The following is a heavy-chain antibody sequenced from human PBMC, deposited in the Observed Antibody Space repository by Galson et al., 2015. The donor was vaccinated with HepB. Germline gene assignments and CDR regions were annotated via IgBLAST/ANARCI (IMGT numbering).Heavy chain of an antibody. CDR3: ASGEEESVDY. CDR2: IIPIFGTA. CDR1: GYTFTNYA. J-gene: IGHJ4*02. Sequence: SVKVSCKASGYTFTNYAISWVRQAPGQGLEWMGGIIPIFGTANYAQKFQGRVTITADESTSTAYMELSSLRSEDTAVYYCASGEEESVDYWGQGTLVTVSS. V-gene: IGHV1-69*13. D-gene: IGHD3-10*01.